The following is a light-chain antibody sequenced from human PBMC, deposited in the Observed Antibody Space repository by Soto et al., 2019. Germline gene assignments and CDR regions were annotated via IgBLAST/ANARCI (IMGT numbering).Light chain of an antibody. CDR2: GAS. V-gene: IGKV3-20*01. J-gene: IGKJ2*01. CDR3: QQYGMLPSYT. CDR1: QSVASNY. Sequence: EIVLTHSPGTLSLSPGERATLSCRASQSVASNYSAWYQQKPGQTPRLLIYGASNRATDISHRFSGSGSGRDFSLAISMLDPEDFAFYYCQQYGMLPSYTFDQQNKVEIK.